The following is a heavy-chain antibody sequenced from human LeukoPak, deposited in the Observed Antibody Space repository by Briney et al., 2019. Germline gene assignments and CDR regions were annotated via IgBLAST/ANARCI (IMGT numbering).Heavy chain of an antibody. D-gene: IGHD3-9*01. CDR3: ARDQSPYYDILTGYYSGPNFDY. CDR1: GFTFSSYS. J-gene: IGHJ4*02. V-gene: IGHV3-21*01. CDR2: ISSSSSYI. Sequence: PGGSLRLSCAASGFTFSSYSMNWVRQAPGKGLEWVSSISSSSSYIYYADSVKGRFTISRDNAKNSLYLQMNSLRAEDTAVYYCARDQSPYYDILTGYYSGPNFDYWGQGTLVTVSS.